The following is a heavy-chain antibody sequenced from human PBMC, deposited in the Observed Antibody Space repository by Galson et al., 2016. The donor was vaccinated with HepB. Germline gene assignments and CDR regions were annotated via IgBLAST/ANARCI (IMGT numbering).Heavy chain of an antibody. V-gene: IGHV3-15*05. Sequence: SLRLSCAVSGLSVSDAWMTWVRQAPGKGLERVGNISNKRDGGTADYGAPVKGRFTISRDDSKNTLYPQMSSLKTDDTAVYFCTTWDWGLDCWGQGTLVTVSS. D-gene: IGHD3/OR15-3a*01. CDR1: GLSVSDAW. CDR2: ISNKRDGGTA. J-gene: IGHJ4*02. CDR3: TTWDWGLDC.